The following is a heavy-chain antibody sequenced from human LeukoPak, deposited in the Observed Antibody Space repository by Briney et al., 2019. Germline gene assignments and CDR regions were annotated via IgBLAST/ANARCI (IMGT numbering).Heavy chain of an antibody. V-gene: IGHV3-64*01. CDR2: ISSNGGVT. J-gene: IGHJ3*02. CDR3: ARVGGSIPDAFDI. Sequence: GGSLRLSWAASGFTFSSYAMHWVGQAAGKGLEHVSAISSNGGVTNYANSMKGRFTISRDNSKNTLYLQMGSLRAEDMAVYYCARVGGSIPDAFDIWGQGTMVTVSS. D-gene: IGHD2-21*01. CDR1: GFTFSSYA.